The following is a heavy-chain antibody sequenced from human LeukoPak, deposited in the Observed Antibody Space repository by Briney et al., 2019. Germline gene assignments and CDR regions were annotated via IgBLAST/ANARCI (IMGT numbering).Heavy chain of an antibody. D-gene: IGHD1-26*01. CDR2: IRYDGSNK. Sequence: GGSLRLSCAASGFTFSSYGMHWVRQAPGKGLEWVAFIRYDGSNKYYADSVKGRFTISRDNSKNTLYLQMNSLRAEDTAVYYCAKVREWELLRPLFDYWGQGTLVTVSS. J-gene: IGHJ4*02. CDR1: GFTFSSYG. CDR3: AKVREWELLRPLFDY. V-gene: IGHV3-30*02.